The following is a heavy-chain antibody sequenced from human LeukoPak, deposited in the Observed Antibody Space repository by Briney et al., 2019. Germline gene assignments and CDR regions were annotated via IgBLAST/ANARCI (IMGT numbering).Heavy chain of an antibody. Sequence: SETLSVTCAVYGGPFSGYYWSWIRQAPGKGLEWIGEINHSGSFNYNPSLKSRLLILVDTSKNQFSLKLSSVTAADTAVYYCARVTYCTTTSCHPLGWFDPWGQGTLVTVSS. CDR3: ARVTYCTTTSCHPLGWFDP. J-gene: IGHJ5*02. D-gene: IGHD2-8*01. CDR1: GGPFSGYY. V-gene: IGHV4-34*01. CDR2: INHSGSF.